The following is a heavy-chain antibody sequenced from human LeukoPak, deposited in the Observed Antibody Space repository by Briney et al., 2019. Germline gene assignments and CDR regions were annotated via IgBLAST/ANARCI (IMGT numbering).Heavy chain of an antibody. CDR1: GYSISSGYY. V-gene: IGHV4-38-2*01. J-gene: IGHJ4*02. CDR3: ARALGGYSYGYSSLGY. D-gene: IGHD5-18*01. CDR2: INHSGST. Sequence: TSETLSLTCAVSGYSISSGYYWGWIRQPPGKGLEWIGEINHSGSTNYNPSLKSRVTISVDTSKNQFSLKLSSVTAADTAVYYCARALGGYSYGYSSLGYWGQGTLVTVSS.